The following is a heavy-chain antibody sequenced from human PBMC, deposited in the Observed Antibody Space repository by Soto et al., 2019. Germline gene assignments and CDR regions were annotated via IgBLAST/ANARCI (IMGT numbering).Heavy chain of an antibody. CDR1: GFTFSNAW. Sequence: GGSLRLSCAASGFTFSNAWMSWVRQAPGKALEWVGRIKSKTDGGTTDYAAPVKGRFTISRDDSKNTLYLQMNSLKTEDTAVYYCTTDTAGGFSGWSQDLLDYWGQGTLVTVSS. V-gene: IGHV3-15*01. CDR3: TTDTAGGFSGWSQDLLDY. J-gene: IGHJ4*02. CDR2: IKSKTDGGTT. D-gene: IGHD6-19*01.